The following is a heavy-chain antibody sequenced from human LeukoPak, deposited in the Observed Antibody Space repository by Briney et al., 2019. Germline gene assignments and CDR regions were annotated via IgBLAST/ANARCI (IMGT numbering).Heavy chain of an antibody. D-gene: IGHD3-10*01. Sequence: GGSLRLSCAASGFTFSSYWMHWVRQAPGKGLVWVSRINSDGSSTRYADSVKGRCTISRDNAKNTLYLQMNSLRAEDTAEYYCARGGDKFYYYYGMDVWGQGTTVTVSS. J-gene: IGHJ6*02. CDR1: GFTFSSYW. CDR2: INSDGSST. CDR3: ARGGDKFYYYYGMDV. V-gene: IGHV3-74*01.